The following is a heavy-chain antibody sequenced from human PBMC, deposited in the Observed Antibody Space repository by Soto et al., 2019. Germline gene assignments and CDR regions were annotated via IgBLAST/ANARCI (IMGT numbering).Heavy chain of an antibody. CDR3: ARAYTRGDYGVVWFDP. V-gene: IGHV4-31*03. CDR2: LYYSGGT. Sequence: QVQLQESGPGLVKPSQTLSLTCTVSGGSISSGGYYWSWIRQHPGKGLEWIGYLYYSGGTYYNPSLKSRVTMSVDTSKNQFSLKLSSVTAADTAVYYCARAYTRGDYGVVWFDPWGQGTLVTVSS. CDR1: GGSISSGGYY. J-gene: IGHJ5*02. D-gene: IGHD4-17*01.